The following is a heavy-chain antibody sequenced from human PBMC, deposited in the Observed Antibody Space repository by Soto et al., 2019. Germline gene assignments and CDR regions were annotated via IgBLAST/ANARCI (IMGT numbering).Heavy chain of an antibody. CDR2: ISSSGSTI. CDR3: AKDPGVTGTTSPHDY. J-gene: IGHJ4*02. CDR1: GFTFSDYY. V-gene: IGHV3-11*01. D-gene: IGHD1-7*01. Sequence: GGSLRLSCAASGFTFSDYYMSWIRQAPGKGLEWVSYISSSGSTIYYADSVKGRFTISRDNAKNSLYLQMNSLGAEDTAVYYCAKDPGVTGTTSPHDYWGQGTLVTVSS.